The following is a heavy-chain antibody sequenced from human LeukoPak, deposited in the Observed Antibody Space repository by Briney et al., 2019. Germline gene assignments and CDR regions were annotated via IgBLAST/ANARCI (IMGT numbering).Heavy chain of an antibody. V-gene: IGHV3-48*02. J-gene: IGHJ4*02. Sequence: GGSLRLSCAASGFTFSSYSMNWVRRAPGKGLEWLSYINGGGTTIYYADSVKGRFTISRDNAKNSLYPQMNSLRDEDTAVYYCARSLWNNYEGYWGQGTLVTVSS. CDR1: GFTFSSYS. D-gene: IGHD3-3*01. CDR3: ARSLWNNYEGY. CDR2: INGGGTTI.